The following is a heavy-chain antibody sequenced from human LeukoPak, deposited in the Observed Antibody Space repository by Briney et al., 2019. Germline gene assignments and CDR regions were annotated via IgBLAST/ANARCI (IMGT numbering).Heavy chain of an antibody. D-gene: IGHD3-22*01. CDR1: GGSFSGYY. Sequence: SETLSLTCAVYGGSFSGYYWSWIRQPPGKGLEWIGEINHSGSTNYNPSLKSRVTISVDTSKNQFSLKLSSVTAADTAVYYCARWTHYYDSSDNWFDPWGQGTLVTVSS. CDR3: ARWTHYYDSSDNWFDP. J-gene: IGHJ5*02. V-gene: IGHV4-34*01. CDR2: INHSGST.